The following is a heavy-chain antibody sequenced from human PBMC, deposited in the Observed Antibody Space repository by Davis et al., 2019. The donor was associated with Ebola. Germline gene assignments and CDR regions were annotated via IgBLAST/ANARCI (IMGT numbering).Heavy chain of an antibody. V-gene: IGHV1-69*05. CDR2: VIPIFGTA. Sequence: AASVKVSCKASGDAFNSYAINWVRQAPGHGLEWMGGVIPIFGTANNAQKFQDRVTITRDTSASTAYMELSSLRSEDTAVYYCARVMQWLPRFDYWGQGTLVTVSS. J-gene: IGHJ4*02. CDR3: ARVMQWLPRFDY. CDR1: GDAFNSYA. D-gene: IGHD6-19*01.